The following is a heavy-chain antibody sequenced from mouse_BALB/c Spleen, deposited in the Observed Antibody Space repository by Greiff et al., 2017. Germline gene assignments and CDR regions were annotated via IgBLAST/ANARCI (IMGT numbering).Heavy chain of an antibody. J-gene: IGHJ4*01. CDR1: GYTFTSYT. Sequence: QVQLQQSAAELARPGASVKMSCKASGYTFTSYTMHWVKQRPGQGLEWIGYINPSSGYTEYNQKFKDKTTLTADKSSSTAYMQLSSLTSEDSAVYYCANSMSTHYYAMDYWGQGTSVTVSS. CDR3: ANSMSTHYYAMDY. D-gene: IGHD2-4*01. V-gene: IGHV1-4*02. CDR2: INPSSGYT.